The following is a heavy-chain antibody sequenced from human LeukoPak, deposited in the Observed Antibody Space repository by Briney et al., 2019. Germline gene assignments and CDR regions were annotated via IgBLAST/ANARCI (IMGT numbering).Heavy chain of an antibody. CDR1: GYTFTSYG. CDR3: ARDYYDILTGGRGVDY. J-gene: IGHJ4*02. Sequence: ASVKVSFKASGYTFTSYGISWVRQAPGQGLEWMGWISAYNGNTNYAQKLQGRVTMTTDTSTSTAYMELRSLRSDDTAVYYCARDYYDILTGGRGVDYWGQGTLVTVSS. V-gene: IGHV1-18*01. CDR2: ISAYNGNT. D-gene: IGHD3-9*01.